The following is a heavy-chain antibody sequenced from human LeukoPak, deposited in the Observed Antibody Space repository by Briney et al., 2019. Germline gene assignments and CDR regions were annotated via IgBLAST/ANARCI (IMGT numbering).Heavy chain of an antibody. CDR3: ARYRRQQPYGMDV. Sequence: GGSLRLSCAASGLTVSNNYMTWVRQAPGKGLEWVSLIYSDGSTYYPDSAKGRFTISRDNSKNTLYLQMNSLRAEDTAVYYCARYRRQQPYGMDVWGQGTTVTVSS. CDR2: IYSDGST. V-gene: IGHV3-66*01. J-gene: IGHJ6*02. D-gene: IGHD6-13*01. CDR1: GLTVSNNY.